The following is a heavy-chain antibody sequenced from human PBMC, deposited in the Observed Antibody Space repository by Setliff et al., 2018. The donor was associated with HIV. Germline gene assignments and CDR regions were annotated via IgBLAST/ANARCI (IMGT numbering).Heavy chain of an antibody. CDR2: TFYSGNT. CDR3: ARPQYPGYYFDY. J-gene: IGHJ4*02. D-gene: IGHD2-2*01. Sequence: SETLSLTCTVSGDSMSSSSYYWGWIRQPPGKGLEWIGSTFYSGNTYYKPSLKSRVTISVDTSKNQFSLKLSSVTAADTAVYYCARPQYPGYYFDYWGQGTLVTVSS. CDR1: GDSMSSSSYY. V-gene: IGHV4-39*01.